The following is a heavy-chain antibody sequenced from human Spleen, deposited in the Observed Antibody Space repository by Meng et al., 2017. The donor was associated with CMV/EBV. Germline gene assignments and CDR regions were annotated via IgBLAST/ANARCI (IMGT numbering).Heavy chain of an antibody. D-gene: IGHD2/OR15-2a*01. CDR3: ARGKVLLDC. CDR2: IRYDGSNK. J-gene: IGHJ4*02. CDR1: GFTFSGYG. V-gene: IGHV3-30*02. Sequence: GESLKISCSASGFTFSGYGMHWVRQVSGKRLEWVAFIRYDGSNKYYADSVKGRFTISRDNSKDTLYLQMNSLRAEDTAVYYCARGKVLLDCWGQGTLVTVSS.